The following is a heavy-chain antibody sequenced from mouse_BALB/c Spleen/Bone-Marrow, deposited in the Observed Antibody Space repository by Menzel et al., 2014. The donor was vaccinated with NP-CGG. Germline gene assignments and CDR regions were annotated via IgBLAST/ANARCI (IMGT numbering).Heavy chain of an antibody. Sequence: VQLQQSGAELVRPGTSVKVSCKASGYAFTNYLIEWVKKRPGQGLEWIGVINPGSGGTNYNEKFKGKATVTADKSSSTAYMQLSSLTSDDSAVYFCARAIYYDYDDDGPFAYWGQGTLVTVS. J-gene: IGHJ3*01. V-gene: IGHV1-54*01. CDR2: INPGSGGT. CDR1: GYAFTNYL. D-gene: IGHD2-4*01. CDR3: ARAIYYDYDDDGPFAY.